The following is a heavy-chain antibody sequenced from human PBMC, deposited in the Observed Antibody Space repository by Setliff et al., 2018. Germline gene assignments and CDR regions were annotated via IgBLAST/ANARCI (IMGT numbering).Heavy chain of an antibody. V-gene: IGHV1-3*04. Sequence: ASVKVSCKASGYTFTSYVMHWVRQAPGQRLEWMGWINTGNGNTKYSQKFQGRVTITADTSASTAYMELSSLRSEDTAVYYCAREGLTLVRGATSWFDPWGQGTLVTVSS. CDR1: GYTFTSYV. CDR3: AREGLTLVRGATSWFDP. CDR2: INTGNGNT. D-gene: IGHD3-10*01. J-gene: IGHJ5*02.